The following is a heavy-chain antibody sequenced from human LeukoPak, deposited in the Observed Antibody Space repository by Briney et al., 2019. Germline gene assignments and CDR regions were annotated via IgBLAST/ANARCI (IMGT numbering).Heavy chain of an antibody. CDR2: ISGSGHST. D-gene: IGHD3-10*01. J-gene: IGHJ2*01. V-gene: IGHV3-23*01. CDR1: GIRFSNYA. Sequence: PGGSLRLSCAASGIRFSNYAMSWVRQAPGKGLEWVSGISGSGHSTDYADSVTGRFTISRDNSKNTLSLQMDTLRAEDTALYYCARVRAGSGSALSSWYFDLWGRGTLVTVSS. CDR3: ARVRAGSGSALSSWYFDL.